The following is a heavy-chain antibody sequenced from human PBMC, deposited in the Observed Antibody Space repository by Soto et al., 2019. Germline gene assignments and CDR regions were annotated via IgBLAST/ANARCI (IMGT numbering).Heavy chain of an antibody. Sequence: QITLRESGPTRVRPTQTLSLTCTFSGFSLHTSGVGVGWIRQPPGKALEWLALIYWDDDKRYSPSLKSRLSIRKDTTEHQAVLIMPNMDPVDTATYYCAYRALYSGSYWDGGYFASWGQGTLITVSS. D-gene: IGHD1-26*01. CDR2: IYWDDDK. V-gene: IGHV2-5*02. J-gene: IGHJ4*02. CDR3: AYRALYSGSYWDGGYFAS. CDR1: GFSLHTSGVG.